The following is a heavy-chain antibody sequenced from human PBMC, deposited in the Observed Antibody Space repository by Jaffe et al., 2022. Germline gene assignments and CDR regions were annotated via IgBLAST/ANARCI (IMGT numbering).Heavy chain of an antibody. J-gene: IGHJ4*02. Sequence: QVQLQESGPGLVKPSETLSLTCTVSGGSISSYYWSWIRQPPGKGLEWIGYIYYSGSTNYNPSLKSRVTISVDTSKNQFSLKLSSVTAADTAVYYCAREGGERRYFDYWGQGTLVTVSS. CDR1: GGSISSYY. D-gene: IGHD1-1*01. V-gene: IGHV4-59*01. CDR2: IYYSGST. CDR3: AREGGERRYFDY.